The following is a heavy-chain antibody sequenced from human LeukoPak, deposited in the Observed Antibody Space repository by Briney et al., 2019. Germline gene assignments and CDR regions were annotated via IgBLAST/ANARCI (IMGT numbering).Heavy chain of an antibody. Sequence: VSVKVSCKASGYTFTSYDINWVRQATGQGLEWMGWMNPNSGNTGYAQKFQGRVTMTRNTSISTAYMELSSLRSEDTAVYYCARTTTKWVAGNYWGQGTLVTVSS. CDR1: GYTFTSYD. CDR2: MNPNSGNT. D-gene: IGHD6-19*01. CDR3: ARTTTKWVAGNY. V-gene: IGHV1-8*01. J-gene: IGHJ4*02.